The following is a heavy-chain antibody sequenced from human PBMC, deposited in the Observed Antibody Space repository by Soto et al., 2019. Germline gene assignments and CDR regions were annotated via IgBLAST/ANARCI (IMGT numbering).Heavy chain of an antibody. J-gene: IGHJ6*02. Sequence: PSETLSLTGTVYGGSFSAYYWTWIGQTPGKGLEWLGAISQRGTTTYNPSLGSRVTMSVDTSKKQVSLSLSSVTAADTAVYYCAKLKNHYYYGLDVWGQGTTVTVS. CDR1: GGSFSAYY. V-gene: IGHV4-34*01. CDR3: AKLKNHYYYGLDV. CDR2: ISQRGTT.